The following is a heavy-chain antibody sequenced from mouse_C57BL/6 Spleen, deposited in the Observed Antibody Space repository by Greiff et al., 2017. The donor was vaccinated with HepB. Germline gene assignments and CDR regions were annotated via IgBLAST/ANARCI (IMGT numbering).Heavy chain of an antibody. CDR2: IYPGSGST. J-gene: IGHJ1*03. V-gene: IGHV1-55*01. CDR3: ARDYYGSSPHWYFDV. D-gene: IGHD1-1*01. Sequence: VQLQQSGAELVKPGASVKMSCKASGYTFTSYWITWVTQRPGQGLEWIGDIYPGSGSTNYNEKFKRKATLTVDTSSSTAYMQLSSLTSEDSAVYYWARDYYGSSPHWYFDVWGTGTTVTVSS. CDR1: GYTFTSYW.